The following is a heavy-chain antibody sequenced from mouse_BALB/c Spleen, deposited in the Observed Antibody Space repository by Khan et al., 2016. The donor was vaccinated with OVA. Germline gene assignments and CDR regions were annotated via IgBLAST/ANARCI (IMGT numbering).Heavy chain of an antibody. CDR1: GFTFSNYW. J-gene: IGHJ2*01. Sequence: EVELVESGGGLVQPGGSMKLSCVASGFTFSNYWMNWVRQSPEQGLEWVAEIRFNSDDYVSNYAESVKGRFTVSREESKSSVYLQMNNLRAENTGIYYCWILLWGQGTTLTVSS. CDR3: WILL. V-gene: IGHV6-6*02. CDR2: IRFNSDDYVS.